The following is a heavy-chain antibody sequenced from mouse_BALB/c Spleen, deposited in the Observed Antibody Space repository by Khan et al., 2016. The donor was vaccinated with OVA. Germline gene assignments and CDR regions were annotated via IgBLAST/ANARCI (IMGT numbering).Heavy chain of an antibody. J-gene: IGHJ4*01. CDR1: GFTFSSFG. V-gene: IGHV5-17*02. CDR3: ARSDAMDY. Sequence: EVELVESGGGLVQPGGSRKLSCAASGFTFSSFGMHWVRQAPEKGLEWVAYISSASSTIYYADTVKGRFTISRDNPKNTLFLQMTSLRSEDTAMYYCARSDAMDYWGQGTSVTVSS. CDR2: ISSASSTI.